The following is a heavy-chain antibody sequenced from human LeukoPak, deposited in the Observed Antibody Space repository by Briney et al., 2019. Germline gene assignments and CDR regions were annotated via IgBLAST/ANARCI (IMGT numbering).Heavy chain of an antibody. D-gene: IGHD3-22*01. Sequence: SETLSLTCTVSGYSISSGYYWGWIRQPPGKGLEWIGYIYYSGSTNYNPSLKSRVTISVDTSKNQFSLKLSSVTAADTAVYYCAAVSYYYENYFDYWGQGTLVTVSS. CDR1: GYSISSGYY. CDR3: AAVSYYYENYFDY. V-gene: IGHV4-61*01. J-gene: IGHJ4*02. CDR2: IYYSGST.